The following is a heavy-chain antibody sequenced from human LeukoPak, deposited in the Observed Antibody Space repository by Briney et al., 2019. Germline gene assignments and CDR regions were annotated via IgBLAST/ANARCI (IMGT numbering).Heavy chain of an antibody. CDR3: ARRACGYSHPFDY. CDR1: GFTFGSYE. J-gene: IGHJ4*02. D-gene: IGHD4-23*01. V-gene: IGHV3-48*03. CDR2: ISSSGSTT. Sequence: PGGSLRLSCAASGFTFGSYEMNWVRQAPGKGLEWVSNISSSGSTTYYADPVKGRFTISRDNAKNSLYLQMNSLRAEDTAVYYCARRACGYSHPFDYWGQGTLVTVSS.